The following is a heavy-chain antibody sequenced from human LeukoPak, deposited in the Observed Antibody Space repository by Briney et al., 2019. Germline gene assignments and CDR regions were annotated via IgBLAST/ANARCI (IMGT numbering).Heavy chain of an antibody. CDR2: IYYSGST. V-gene: IGHV4-59*01. CDR1: GGSISSYY. D-gene: IGHD3-22*01. CDR3: ARGADSSGYYSIFYFDY. J-gene: IGHJ4*02. Sequence: SETLSLTCTVSGGSISSYYWNWIRQPPGKGLEWIGYIYYSGSTNYNPSLKSRVTISVDTSKHQFSLKLSSVTAADTAVYYCARGADSSGYYSIFYFDYWGQGTLVTVSS.